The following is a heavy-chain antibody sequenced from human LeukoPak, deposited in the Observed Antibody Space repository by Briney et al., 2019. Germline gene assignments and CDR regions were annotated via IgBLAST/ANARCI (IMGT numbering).Heavy chain of an antibody. J-gene: IGHJ4*02. CDR3: AREWYSYDSSAHKYYFDS. D-gene: IGHD3-22*01. V-gene: IGHV3-21*01. Sequence: GGSLRLSCAASGFSVSDYNMNWVRQAPEKGLEWVSSISSSSYYTYYADSVKGRFTISRDNAKNSLYLQMNSLRAEDTALYYCAREWYSYDSSAHKYYFDSWGQGILVTVSS. CDR2: ISSSSYYT. CDR1: GFSVSDYN.